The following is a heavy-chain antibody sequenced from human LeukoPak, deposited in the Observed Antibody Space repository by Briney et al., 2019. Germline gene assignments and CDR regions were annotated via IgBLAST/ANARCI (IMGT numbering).Heavy chain of an antibody. Sequence: GGSLRLSCEASGFTFSSYDMHWVRQVTGKGLEWVSAIDTAGGTYYSGSVKGRFIISRENAKNSLYLQVNSLRAGDTAAYFCARETLGPHFYGMDVWGQGTTVTVSS. CDR1: GFTFSSYD. CDR2: IDTAGGT. D-gene: IGHD3-3*02. J-gene: IGHJ6*02. V-gene: IGHV3-13*01. CDR3: ARETLGPHFYGMDV.